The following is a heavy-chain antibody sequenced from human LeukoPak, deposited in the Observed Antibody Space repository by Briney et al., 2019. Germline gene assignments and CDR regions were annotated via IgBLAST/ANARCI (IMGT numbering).Heavy chain of an antibody. CDR2: LSPRDGET. CDR1: GSTLTTIS. D-gene: IGHD3-10*01. Sequence: ASVKGSCTVSGSTLTTISIDWVRQAPGKGLEWMGSLSPRDGETSHAQKFKGRFNMTADTATDIAYMEMSSLESGDTAVYYCATGAMVYDFWGQGTLVTVSS. V-gene: IGHV1-24*01. CDR3: ATGAMVYDF. J-gene: IGHJ4*02.